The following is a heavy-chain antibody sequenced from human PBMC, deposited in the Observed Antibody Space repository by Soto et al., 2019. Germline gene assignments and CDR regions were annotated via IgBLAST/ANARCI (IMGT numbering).Heavy chain of an antibody. Sequence: QVQLVQSGAEVKKPGSSVKVSCKASGGTFSSYAISWVRQAPGQGLEWMGGIIPIFGTANCAQKFQGRVTITADESTSTAYMELSSLRSEDTAVYYCAREIAMVRGVNWFDPWGQGTLVTVSS. V-gene: IGHV1-69*01. CDR3: AREIAMVRGVNWFDP. CDR1: GGTFSSYA. J-gene: IGHJ5*02. CDR2: IIPIFGTA. D-gene: IGHD3-10*01.